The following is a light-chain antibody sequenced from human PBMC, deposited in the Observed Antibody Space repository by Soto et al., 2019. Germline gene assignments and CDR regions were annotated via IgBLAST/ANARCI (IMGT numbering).Light chain of an antibody. CDR1: SSDIGGHNY. CDR3: CSYAGSYTWV. CDR2: DVS. V-gene: IGLV2-11*01. J-gene: IGLJ3*02. Sequence: QSALTQPASVSGSPGQSIPVSCTGTSSDIGGHNYVSWYQQHPGKAPKLMIYDVSKRPSGVPDRFSGSKSGNTASLTISGLQAEDEADYYCCSYAGSYTWVFGGGTKLTVL.